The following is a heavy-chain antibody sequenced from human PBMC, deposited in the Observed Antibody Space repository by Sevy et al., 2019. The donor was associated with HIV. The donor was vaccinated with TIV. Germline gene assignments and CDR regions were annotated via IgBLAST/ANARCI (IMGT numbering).Heavy chain of an antibody. CDR3: ARDTYNWNFVHYYYYLDV. Sequence: GGSLRLSCAASGFTFSDYYMSWIRQAPGKGLEWVSYISSSGSTIYYADSVKGRFTISRDNAKNSLYLQMNSLRAEDTAVYYCARDTYNWNFVHYYYYLDVWGKGTTVTVSS. CDR2: ISSSGSTI. D-gene: IGHD1-20*01. CDR1: GFTFSDYY. V-gene: IGHV3-11*01. J-gene: IGHJ6*03.